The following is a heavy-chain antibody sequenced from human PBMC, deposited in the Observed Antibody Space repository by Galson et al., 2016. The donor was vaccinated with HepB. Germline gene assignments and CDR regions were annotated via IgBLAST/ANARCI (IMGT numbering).Heavy chain of an antibody. CDR1: SGSVGSYSFT. V-gene: IGHV6-1*01. J-gene: IGHJ4*02. Sequence: SAISSGSVGSYSFTKYWIRQSPPKGLEWLGRTYYRSQWYNDYAVSVKSRIIIKADTSKNLFSLQLNSVTPEDTAMYYCARDRGSAQYFFDSWGQGTLVTVSS. CDR2: TYYRSQWYN. CDR3: ARDRGSAQYFFDS.